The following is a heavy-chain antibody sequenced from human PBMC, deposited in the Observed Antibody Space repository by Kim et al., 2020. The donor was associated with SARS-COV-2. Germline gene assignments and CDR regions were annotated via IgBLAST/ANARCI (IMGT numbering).Heavy chain of an antibody. J-gene: IGHJ4*02. Sequence: SVKGRFTISRDNAKNSLYLQMNSLRAEDTALYYCAKASSTVAGTQNFFDYWGQGTLVTVSS. V-gene: IGHV3-9*01. CDR3: AKASSTVAGTQNFFDY. D-gene: IGHD6-19*01.